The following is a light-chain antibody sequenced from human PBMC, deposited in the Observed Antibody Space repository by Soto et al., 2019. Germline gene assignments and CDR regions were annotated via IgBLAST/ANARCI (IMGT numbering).Light chain of an antibody. CDR1: QSVSSS. V-gene: IGKV3-20*01. CDR2: GAS. CDR3: QQYAPSPWT. J-gene: IGKJ1*01. Sequence: EIVLTHSPGTLSLSPGERATLSCRASQSVSSSLAWYQLKPGQAPRLLIFGASSRATGIPDRFSGRGSGTDFTLTISRLEPEDFAVYCCQQYAPSPWTFGQGTKVEIK.